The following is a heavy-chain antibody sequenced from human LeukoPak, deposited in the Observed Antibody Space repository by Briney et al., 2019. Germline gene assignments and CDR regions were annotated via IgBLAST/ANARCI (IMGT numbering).Heavy chain of an antibody. CDR2: IIPIFGTA. Sequence: SVKVSCKASGGTFSSYAISWVRQAPGQGLEWMGGIIPIFGTANYAQKFQGRVTITADESTSTAYMELSSLRSEDTAVYYCAGDDYGDQWNWFDPWGQGTLVTVSS. V-gene: IGHV1-69*13. CDR3: AGDDYGDQWNWFDP. CDR1: GGTFSSYA. D-gene: IGHD4-17*01. J-gene: IGHJ5*02.